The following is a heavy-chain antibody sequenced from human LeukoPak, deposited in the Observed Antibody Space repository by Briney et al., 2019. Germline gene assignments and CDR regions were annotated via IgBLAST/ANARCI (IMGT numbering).Heavy chain of an antibody. CDR1: GFTFSNAW. Sequence: GGSLRLSCAASGFTFSNAWMSWVRQAPGKGLEWVGRIKSKTDGGTTDYAAPVKGRFTISRDDSKNTLYLQMNSLKTEDTAVYYCTADLRGRLITMIVVSPDDYWGQGTLVTVSS. CDR3: TADLRGRLITMIVVSPDDY. CDR2: IKSKTDGGTT. V-gene: IGHV3-15*01. D-gene: IGHD3-22*01. J-gene: IGHJ4*02.